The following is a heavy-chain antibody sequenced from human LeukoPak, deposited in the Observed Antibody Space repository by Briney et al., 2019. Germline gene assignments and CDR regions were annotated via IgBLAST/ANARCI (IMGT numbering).Heavy chain of an antibody. Sequence: PGGSLRLSCAASGFTVSSNYMRWVRQAPGKGLEWVSLIYSGGGTYYADAVKGRFTISRDGSKNMLYLQMDSLRAEDTAIYYCARDPPAVAANTYGWGQGTLVTVSS. CDR3: ARDPPAVAANTYG. J-gene: IGHJ4*02. D-gene: IGHD6-6*01. CDR2: IYSGGGT. CDR1: GFTVSSNY. V-gene: IGHV3-66*01.